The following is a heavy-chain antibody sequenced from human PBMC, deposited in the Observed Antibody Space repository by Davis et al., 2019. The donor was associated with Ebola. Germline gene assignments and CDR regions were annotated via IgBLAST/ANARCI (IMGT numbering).Heavy chain of an antibody. J-gene: IGHJ4*02. CDR1: GGSISSYY. CDR3: AWGSYCGGDCYSNFDY. D-gene: IGHD2-21*01. Sequence: PSETLSLTCTVSGGSISSYYWSWIRQPPGKGLEWIGYIYYSGSTNYNPSLKSRVTISVDTSKNQFSLKLSSVTAADTAVYYCAWGSYCGGDCYSNFDYWGQGTLVTVSS. V-gene: IGHV4-59*01. CDR2: IYYSGST.